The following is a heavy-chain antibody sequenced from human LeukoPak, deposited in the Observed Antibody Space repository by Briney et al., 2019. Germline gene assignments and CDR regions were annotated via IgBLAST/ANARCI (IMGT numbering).Heavy chain of an antibody. D-gene: IGHD6-13*01. CDR1: GYSLSSGYY. Sequence: SETLSLTCAVSGYSLSSGYYWGWIRQPPGKGLEWIGSIYHSGSTYYNPSLQSRVTISVDTSKNQFSLKLSSVTAADTAVYYCARHNLAAAGLYYFDYWGQGTLVTVS. J-gene: IGHJ4*02. CDR3: ARHNLAAAGLYYFDY. V-gene: IGHV4-38-2*01. CDR2: IYHSGST.